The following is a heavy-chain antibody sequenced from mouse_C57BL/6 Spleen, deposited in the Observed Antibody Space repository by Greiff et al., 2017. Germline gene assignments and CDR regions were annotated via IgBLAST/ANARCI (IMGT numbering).Heavy chain of an antibody. Sequence: EVKLVESGGDLVKPGGSLKLSCAASGFTFSSYGMSWVRQTPDKRLEWVATISSGGSYTYYPDSVKGRFTISRDNAKNTLYLQMSSLKSEDTAMYYCARRPANWDAMDYWGQGTSVTVSS. CDR3: ARRPANWDAMDY. V-gene: IGHV5-6*02. D-gene: IGHD4-1*01. CDR1: GFTFSSYG. CDR2: ISSGGSYT. J-gene: IGHJ4*01.